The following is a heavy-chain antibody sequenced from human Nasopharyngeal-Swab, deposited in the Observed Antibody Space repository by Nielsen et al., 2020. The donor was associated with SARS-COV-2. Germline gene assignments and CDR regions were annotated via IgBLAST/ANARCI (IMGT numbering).Heavy chain of an antibody. CDR2: INRDGSTT. CDR3: ARDNYYDSSGYWDYYYYGMDV. CDR1: GFTLSGYW. J-gene: IGHJ6*02. Sequence: GESLKISCAASGFTLSGYWMHWVRQAPGKGLVWVSRINRDGSTTTYADSVKGRFTISRDNAKNTVYLQMNSLRAEDTAVYYCARDNYYDSSGYWDYYYYGMDVWGQGTTVTVSS. D-gene: IGHD3-22*01. V-gene: IGHV3-74*01.